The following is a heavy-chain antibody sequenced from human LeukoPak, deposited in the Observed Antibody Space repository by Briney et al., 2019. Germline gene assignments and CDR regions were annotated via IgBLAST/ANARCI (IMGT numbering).Heavy chain of an antibody. Sequence: PGGSLRLSCAASGFTFSSYAMSWVRQPPGKGLEWIGEINHSGSTNYNPSLKSRVTISVDTSKNQFSLKLSSVTAADTAVYYCARGDSSSWYYYYGMDVWGQGTTVTVSS. V-gene: IGHV4-34*01. CDR2: INHSGST. CDR1: GFTFSSYA. CDR3: ARGDSSSWYYYYGMDV. J-gene: IGHJ6*02. D-gene: IGHD6-13*01.